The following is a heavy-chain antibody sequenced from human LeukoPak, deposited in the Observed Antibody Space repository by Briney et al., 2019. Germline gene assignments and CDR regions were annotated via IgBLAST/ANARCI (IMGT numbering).Heavy chain of an antibody. CDR1: GFTFGDHA. J-gene: IGHJ4*02. CDR2: IRGTAFGGTT. D-gene: IGHD3-3*01. CDR3: ARGSDTVFGVARDGFDY. Sequence: GGSLRLSCTASGFTFGDHAMSWLRQAPGKGLEWVGFIRGTAFGGTTDYAASVKGRFIISRDDSQTIAYLQMDSLKIEDTAVYYCARGSDTVFGVARDGFDYWGRGTLVTVSS. V-gene: IGHV3-49*03.